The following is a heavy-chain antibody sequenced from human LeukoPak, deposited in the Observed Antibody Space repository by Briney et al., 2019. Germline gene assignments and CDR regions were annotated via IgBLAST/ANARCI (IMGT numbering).Heavy chain of an antibody. J-gene: IGHJ5*02. D-gene: IGHD3-3*01. CDR3: ARSGKRITIFGVVRVNWFDP. CDR1: GGSISSSSYY. Sequence: SETLSLTCTVSGGSISSSSYYWGWIRQPPGKGLEWIGSIYYSGSTNYNPSLKSRVTISVDTSKNQFSLKLSSVTAADTAVYYCARSGKRITIFGVVRVNWFDPWGQGTLVTVSS. CDR2: IYYSGST. V-gene: IGHV4-39*07.